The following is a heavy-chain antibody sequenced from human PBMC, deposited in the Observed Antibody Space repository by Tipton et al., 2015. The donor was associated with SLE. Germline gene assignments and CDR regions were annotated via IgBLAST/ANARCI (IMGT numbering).Heavy chain of an antibody. CDR1: GDSLTDYY. Sequence: TLSLTCTVSGDSLTDYYWSWIRQPQGKGLEWIGYFFYRGNNKYNPSLKSRITISEDTSKNQFSLKLNSVTAADTAVYHCARGPHRDGFNNWGQGTLVTVSS. D-gene: IGHD5-24*01. J-gene: IGHJ4*02. V-gene: IGHV4-59*01. CDR3: ARGPHRDGFNN. CDR2: FFYRGNN.